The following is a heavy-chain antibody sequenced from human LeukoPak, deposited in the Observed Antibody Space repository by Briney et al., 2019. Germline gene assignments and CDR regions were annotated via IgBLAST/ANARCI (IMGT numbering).Heavy chain of an antibody. CDR2: IYTSGST. Sequence: PSQTLSLTCTVSGGSISSGSYYWSWIRQPAGKGLEWIGRIYTSGSTNYSPSLKSRVTISVDTSKNQFSLKLSSVTAADTAVYYCARDSTLEYSSSFVPYYYYYYMDVWGKGTTVTVSS. CDR3: ARDSTLEYSSSFVPYYYYYYMDV. CDR1: GGSISSGSYY. D-gene: IGHD6-6*01. J-gene: IGHJ6*03. V-gene: IGHV4-61*02.